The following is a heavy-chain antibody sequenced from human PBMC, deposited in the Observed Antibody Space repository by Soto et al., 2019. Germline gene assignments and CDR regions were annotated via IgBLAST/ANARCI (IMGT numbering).Heavy chain of an antibody. V-gene: IGHV3-7*03. CDR1: GFTFSSYW. D-gene: IGHD6-19*01. CDR2: IEQDGSQK. Sequence: EVQLVESGGGLVQPGGSLRLSCVASGFTFSSYWMSWVRQAPGKGLECVANIEQDGSQKHYVDSVKGRFTISRDNAKNSLYLQMNSLRAEDTAVYYCARYPNPTVAGLPFDYWGQGTLVTVSS. J-gene: IGHJ4*02. CDR3: ARYPNPTVAGLPFDY.